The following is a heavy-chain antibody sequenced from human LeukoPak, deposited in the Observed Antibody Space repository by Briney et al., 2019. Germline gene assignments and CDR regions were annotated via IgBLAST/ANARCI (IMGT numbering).Heavy chain of an antibody. Sequence: PGGSLRLSCAASGFTFSSYAMSWVRQAPGKGLEWVSAISGSGGSTYYADSVKGRFTISRDNSKNTLYLQMNSLRAEDTAVYYCAKGYYYDNSGESYFDYWGQGTLVTVSS. D-gene: IGHD3-22*01. CDR1: GFTFSSYA. V-gene: IGHV3-23*01. CDR2: ISGSGGST. CDR3: AKGYYYDNSGESYFDY. J-gene: IGHJ4*02.